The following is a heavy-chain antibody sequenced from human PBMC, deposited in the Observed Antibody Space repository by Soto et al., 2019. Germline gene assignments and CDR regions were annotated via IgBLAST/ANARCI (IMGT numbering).Heavy chain of an antibody. Sequence: QVQLQESGPGLVKPSQTLSLTCTVSGGSISSGGYYWSWIRQHPGKGLAWIGYIYYSGSTYYIPSLKSRVTISVDTSKNHFSLTLSSVTAADTAVYYCAGVAQRYWFDPWGQGTLVTVSS. CDR1: GGSISSGGYY. CDR3: AGVAQRYWFDP. J-gene: IGHJ5*02. D-gene: IGHD2-21*01. V-gene: IGHV4-31*03. CDR2: IYYSGST.